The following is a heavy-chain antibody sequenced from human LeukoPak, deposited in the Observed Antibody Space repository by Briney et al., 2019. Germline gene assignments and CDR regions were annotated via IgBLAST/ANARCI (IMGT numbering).Heavy chain of an antibody. J-gene: IGHJ6*02. CDR1: GGSFSGYY. Sequence: SETLSLTCAVYGGSFSGYYWSWIRQPPGKGLEWIGEINHSGSTNYNPSLKSRVTISVDTSKNQFSLKLSSVTAADTAVYYCARVYDFWSGYYDHYYGMDVWGQGTTVTVSS. D-gene: IGHD3-3*01. CDR2: INHSGST. CDR3: ARVYDFWSGYYDHYYGMDV. V-gene: IGHV4-34*01.